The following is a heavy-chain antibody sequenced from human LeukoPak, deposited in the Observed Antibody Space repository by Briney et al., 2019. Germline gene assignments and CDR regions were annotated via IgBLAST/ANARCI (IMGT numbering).Heavy chain of an antibody. D-gene: IGHD3-22*01. Sequence: GGSLRLSCAASGFTVSSNYMSWFRQAPGKGLEWVSAISGSGGSTYYADSVKGRFTISRDNSKNTLYLQMNSLRAEDTAVYYCARTPTTDYYDSSGPYFDYWGQGTLVTVSS. CDR1: GFTVSSNY. J-gene: IGHJ4*02. V-gene: IGHV3-23*01. CDR2: ISGSGGST. CDR3: ARTPTTDYYDSSGPYFDY.